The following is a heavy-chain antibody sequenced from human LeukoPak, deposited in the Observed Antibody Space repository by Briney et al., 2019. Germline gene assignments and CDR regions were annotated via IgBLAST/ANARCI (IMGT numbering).Heavy chain of an antibody. CDR2: INPSGGST. CDR1: GYTFTSYY. Sequence: ASVKVSCKASGYTFTSYYMHWVRQAPGQGLEWMGIINPSGGSTSYAQKSQGRVTMTRDTSTSTVYMELSSLRSEDTAVYYCARGDITMVRAYFYGMDVWGQGTTVTVSS. D-gene: IGHD3-10*01. V-gene: IGHV1-46*01. J-gene: IGHJ6*02. CDR3: ARGDITMVRAYFYGMDV.